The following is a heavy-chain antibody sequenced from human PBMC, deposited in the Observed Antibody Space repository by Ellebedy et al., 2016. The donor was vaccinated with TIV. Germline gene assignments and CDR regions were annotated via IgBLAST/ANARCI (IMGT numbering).Heavy chain of an antibody. CDR1: GDYITRSNW. V-gene: IGHV4-4*02. D-gene: IGHD5-18*01. CDR2: IYHTGTT. J-gene: IGHJ4*02. Sequence: SETLSLTCGVSGDYITRSNWWSWVRQPPGKGLEWIGEIYHTGTTNYKPSLKSRVTISVDESKNQFSLKLSSVTAADTAVYYCARSPTVDTPMATASTFDYWGQGTLVTVSS. CDR3: ARSPTVDTPMATASTFDY.